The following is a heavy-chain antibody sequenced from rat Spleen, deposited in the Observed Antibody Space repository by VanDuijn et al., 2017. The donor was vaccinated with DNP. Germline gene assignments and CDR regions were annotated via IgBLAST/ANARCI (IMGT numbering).Heavy chain of an antibody. CDR2: ILSADSRT. CDR3: TTDFERGY. CDR1: RFTFSDYN. Sequence: EVQLVETGGGLVQPGKSLKLSCAASRFTFSDYNMAWVRQAPKKGLEWVATILSADSRTYYRDSVKGRFTISRDNAKNTLYLQMNSLRSEDTATYYCTTDFERGYWGQGVMVTVSS. D-gene: IGHD1-11*01. J-gene: IGHJ2*01. V-gene: IGHV5S10*01.